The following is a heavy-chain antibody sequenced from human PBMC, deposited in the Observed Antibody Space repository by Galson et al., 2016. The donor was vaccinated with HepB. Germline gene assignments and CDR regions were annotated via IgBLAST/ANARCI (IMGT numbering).Heavy chain of an antibody. V-gene: IGHV3-21*01. D-gene: IGHD3-9*01. CDR1: GFTFNTYS. J-gene: IGHJ4*02. CDR3: ARDLRGMIRFFDWSTHFDS. CDR2: ISGTSTYI. Sequence: SLRLSCAASGFTFNTYSMNWVRQAPGKGLEWVSSISGTSTYIYYADSVKGRFTISRDNAKNSLYLQMNNVRAEDTAVYYCARDLRGMIRFFDWSTHFDSWCQGTLVTVSS.